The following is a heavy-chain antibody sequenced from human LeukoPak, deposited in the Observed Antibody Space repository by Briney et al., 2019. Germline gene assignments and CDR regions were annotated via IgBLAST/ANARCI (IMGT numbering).Heavy chain of an antibody. J-gene: IGHJ3*02. CDR1: GGSISSSSYS. D-gene: IGHD6-19*01. CDR2: IYYSGST. Sequence: SETLSLTCTVSGGSISSSSYSWGWIRQPPGKGLEWIGSIYYSGSTYYNPSLKSRVTISVDTSKNQFSLKLSSVTAADTAVYYCARPDVYSSGWYIYNIWGQGTMVTVSS. V-gene: IGHV4-39*07. CDR3: ARPDVYSSGWYIYNI.